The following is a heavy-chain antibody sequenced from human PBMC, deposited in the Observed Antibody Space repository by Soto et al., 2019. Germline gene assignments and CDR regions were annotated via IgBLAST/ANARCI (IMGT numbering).Heavy chain of an antibody. J-gene: IGHJ6*02. CDR2: IYYSGST. CDR1: GGAISSGGYY. Sequence: QVQLQESGPGLVKPSQTLSLTCTVSGGAISSGGYYWSWIRQHPGKGLEWIGYIYYSGSTYYNPSLKSRVTMSVDTSKNQFSVKLSSVTVADTAVYYCARGTLSSSSWYYYYGMDVWGQGTTVTVSS. CDR3: ARGTLSSSSWYYYYGMDV. D-gene: IGHD6-13*01. V-gene: IGHV4-31*03.